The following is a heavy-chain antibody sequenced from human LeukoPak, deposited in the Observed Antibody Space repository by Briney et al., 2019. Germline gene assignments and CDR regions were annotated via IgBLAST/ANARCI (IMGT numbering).Heavy chain of an antibody. V-gene: IGHV3-21*01. CDR1: GFTFSSFS. D-gene: IGHD1-26*01. CDR3: ARDRNTGSSYENLFEY. Sequence: GGSLRLSCAASGFTFSSFSMSWVRQAPGKGLEWVSSIRRCRIHIYYADSVKGRCTISRDNAKISLYLQINSLKPEDSAVYYCARDRNTGSSYENLFEYWGQGSLVTVSS. J-gene: IGHJ4*02. CDR2: IRRCRIHI.